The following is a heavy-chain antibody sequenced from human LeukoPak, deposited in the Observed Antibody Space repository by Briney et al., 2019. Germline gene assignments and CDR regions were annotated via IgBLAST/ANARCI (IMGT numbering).Heavy chain of an antibody. Sequence: ASVKVSCKASGYTFTGYYMHWVRQATGQGLEWMGWMNPNSGNTGYAQKFQGRVTITRNTSISKAYMELSSLRSEDTAVYYCARGFGIAARLLKFDPWGQGTLVTVSS. V-gene: IGHV1-8*03. CDR2: MNPNSGNT. J-gene: IGHJ5*02. CDR3: ARGFGIAARLLKFDP. CDR1: GYTFTGYY. D-gene: IGHD6-6*01.